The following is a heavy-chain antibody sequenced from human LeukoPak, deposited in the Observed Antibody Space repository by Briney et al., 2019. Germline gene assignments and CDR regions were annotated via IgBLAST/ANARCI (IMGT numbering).Heavy chain of an antibody. J-gene: IGHJ5*02. Sequence: GGSLRLSCGAFGFTFSDFPMTWARQVPGKGLEWVSLISGSGDKTYYADSVKGRFTISRDNSKNTLTLQMNGLTAENTAVYYCAKVSLIPSWGQGTLVAVSS. CDR3: AKVSLIPS. CDR2: ISGSGDKT. V-gene: IGHV3-23*01. CDR1: GFTFSDFP.